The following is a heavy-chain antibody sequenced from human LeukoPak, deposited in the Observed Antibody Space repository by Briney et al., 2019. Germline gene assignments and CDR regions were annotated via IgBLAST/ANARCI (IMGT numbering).Heavy chain of an antibody. CDR3: ERDVFPLVTNFGVLFYFDY. D-gene: IGHD3-3*01. CDR1: GFTFCSYY. CDR2: IKQGGNEN. Sequence: GGSLTLSCAASGFTFCSYYMRWVRQAPGKGLEWVANIKQGGNENYYVDSVNGRFTISRDNAKNSLFLQMNTLRVEDTAVYYCERDVFPLVTNFGVLFYFDYWGQGTLVTVSS. J-gene: IGHJ4*02. V-gene: IGHV3-7*01.